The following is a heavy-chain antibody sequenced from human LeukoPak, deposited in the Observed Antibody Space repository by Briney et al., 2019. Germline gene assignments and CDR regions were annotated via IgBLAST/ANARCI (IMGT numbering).Heavy chain of an antibody. D-gene: IGHD6-13*01. CDR2: ISSSSSYI. CDR3: ARSKAAGGYDVFDI. J-gene: IGHJ3*02. Sequence: PVGSLRLSCAASGFTFSSYSMNWVRQAPGKGLEWVSSISSSSSYIYYADSVKGRFTISRDNAKNSLYLQMNSLRAEDTAVYYCARSKAAGGYDVFDIGGQGTMATVSS. V-gene: IGHV3-21*01. CDR1: GFTFSSYS.